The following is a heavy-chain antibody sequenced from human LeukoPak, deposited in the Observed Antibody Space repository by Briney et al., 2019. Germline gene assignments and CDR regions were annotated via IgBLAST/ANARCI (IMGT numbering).Heavy chain of an antibody. V-gene: IGHV3-30*02. CDR2: IRYDGSNK. CDR1: GFTFSSYS. D-gene: IGHD6-13*01. Sequence: GGSLRLSCAASGFTFSSYSMHWVRQAPGKGLEWVAFIRYDGSNKYYADSVKGRFTISRDNSKNTLYLQMNSLRAEDTAVYYCAKGPRGSSWYQSPDYSGMDVWGQGTTVTVSS. CDR3: AKGPRGSSWYQSPDYSGMDV. J-gene: IGHJ6*02.